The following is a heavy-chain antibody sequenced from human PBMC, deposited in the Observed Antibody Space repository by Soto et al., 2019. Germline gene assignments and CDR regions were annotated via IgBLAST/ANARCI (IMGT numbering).Heavy chain of an antibody. J-gene: IGHJ6*03. V-gene: IGHV1-18*01. CDR1: GYTFTSYG. CDR2: ISAYNGNT. Sequence: GASVKVSCKASGYTFTSYGISWVRQAPGQGLEWMGWISAYNGNTNYAQKLQGRVTMTTDTSTSTAYMELRSLRSDDTAVYYCARWLKSTVTPYYYYYYYMDVWGKGTAVTVSS. CDR3: ARWLKSTVTPYYYYYYYMDV. D-gene: IGHD4-17*01.